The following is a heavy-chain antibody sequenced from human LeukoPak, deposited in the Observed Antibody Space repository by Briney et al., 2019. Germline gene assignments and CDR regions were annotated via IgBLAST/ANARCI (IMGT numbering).Heavy chain of an antibody. CDR3: ARDYVDDIPMIKDY. CDR2: INLSGGST. Sequence: ASVKVSCKVSGYTFTSYHMHWVRQAPGQGLEWMGKINLSGGSTTYAQKFQGRVTMTRDTSTSTVYMELSSLRSEDTAVYYCARDYVDDIPMIKDYWGQGTLVTVSS. CDR1: GYTFTSYH. D-gene: IGHD2-8*01. V-gene: IGHV1-46*01. J-gene: IGHJ4*02.